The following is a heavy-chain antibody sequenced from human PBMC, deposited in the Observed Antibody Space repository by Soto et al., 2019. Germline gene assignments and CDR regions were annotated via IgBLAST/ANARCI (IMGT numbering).Heavy chain of an antibody. Sequence: QVQLQESGPGLVKPSGTLSLTCAVSGGSISSSNWWSWVRQPPGKGLEWIGEIYHSGSTNYNPSLKSQVTISVDKSKNQFSLRLTSVTAADTAVYYCARVSGSYYYGMDVWGQGTTVTVSS. CDR1: GGSISSSNW. CDR3: ARVSGSYYYGMDV. D-gene: IGHD1-26*01. CDR2: IYHSGST. V-gene: IGHV4-4*02. J-gene: IGHJ6*02.